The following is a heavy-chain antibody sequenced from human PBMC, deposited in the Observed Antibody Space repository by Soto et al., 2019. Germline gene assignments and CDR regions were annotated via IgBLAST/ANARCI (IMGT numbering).Heavy chain of an antibody. CDR3: ARRGVTMIVVAADAFDI. J-gene: IGHJ3*02. D-gene: IGHD3-22*01. CDR1: GGSISSSSYY. Sequence: QLQLQESGPGLVKPSETLSLTCTVSGGSISSSSYYWGWIRQPPGKGLEWIGSIYYSGSTYYNPSLKSRVTISVDTSKNQFSLKLSSVTAADTAVYYCARRGVTMIVVAADAFDIWGQGTMVTVSS. CDR2: IYYSGST. V-gene: IGHV4-39*01.